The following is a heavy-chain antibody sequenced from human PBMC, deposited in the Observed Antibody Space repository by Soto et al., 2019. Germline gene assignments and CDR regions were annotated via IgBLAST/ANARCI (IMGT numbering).Heavy chain of an antibody. CDR1: GFTFSDYY. V-gene: IGHV3-11*01. CDR3: ARLSIAARLGELSPIDY. CDR2: ISSSGSTI. Sequence: GGSLRLSCAASGFTFSDYYMSWIRQAPGKGLEWVSYISSSGSTIYYADSVKGRFTISRDNAKNSLYLQMNSLRAEETAVYYCARLSIAARLGELSPIDYWGQGTLVTVSS. J-gene: IGHJ4*02. D-gene: IGHD3-16*02.